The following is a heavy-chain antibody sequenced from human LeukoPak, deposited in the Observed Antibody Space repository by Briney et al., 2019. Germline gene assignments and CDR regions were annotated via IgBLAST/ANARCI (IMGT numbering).Heavy chain of an antibody. J-gene: IGHJ6*03. CDR2: ISAYNGNT. V-gene: IGHV1-18*01. Sequence: GASVKVSCKASGYTFTSYGISWVRQAPGQGLEWMGWISAYNGNTNYAQKLQGRVTMTTDTSTSTAYMELRSLRSDDTAVYYCARVSIYSNYYYMDVWGKGTTVTVSS. D-gene: IGHD4-11*01. CDR1: GYTFTSYG. CDR3: ARVSIYSNYYYMDV.